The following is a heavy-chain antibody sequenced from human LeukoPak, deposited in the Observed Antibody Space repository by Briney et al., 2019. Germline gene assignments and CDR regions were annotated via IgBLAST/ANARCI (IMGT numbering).Heavy chain of an antibody. D-gene: IGHD2-2*01. J-gene: IGHJ3*02. CDR1: GGSISSSSYY. CDR3: ARIGLPAATHGTVDAFDI. Sequence: SETLSLTCTVSGGSISSSSYYWGWIRQPPGKGLEWIGSIYYSGSTYYNPSLKSRVTISVDTSKNQFSLKLSSVTAADTAVYYCARIGLPAATHGTVDAFDIWGQGTMVTVSS. CDR2: IYYSGST. V-gene: IGHV4-39*01.